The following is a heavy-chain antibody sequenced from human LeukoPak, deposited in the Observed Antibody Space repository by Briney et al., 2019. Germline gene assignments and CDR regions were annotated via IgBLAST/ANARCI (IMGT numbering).Heavy chain of an antibody. Sequence: SETLSLTCTVSGGSISSYYWSWIRQPPGKGLEWIGYIYYSGSTNYNPSLKSRVTISVDTSKNQFSLKLSSVTAADTAVYYCARGGYVWGSYRPNDYWGQGTLVTVSS. J-gene: IGHJ4*02. V-gene: IGHV4-59*01. CDR2: IYYSGST. CDR1: GGSISSYY. D-gene: IGHD3-16*02. CDR3: ARGGYVWGSYRPNDY.